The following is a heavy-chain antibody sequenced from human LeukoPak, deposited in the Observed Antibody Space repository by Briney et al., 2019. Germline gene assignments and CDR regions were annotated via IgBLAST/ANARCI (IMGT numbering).Heavy chain of an antibody. CDR1: GFTFDDYA. Sequence: GGSLRLSCAASGFTFDDYAMHWVRQAPGKGLEWVSGISWNSGSIGYADSVKGRFTISRDNAKNSLYLQMNSLRAEDTAVYYCARDKAVGATLFDYWGQGTLVTVSS. CDR2: ISWNSGSI. J-gene: IGHJ4*02. CDR3: ARDKAVGATLFDY. D-gene: IGHD1-26*01. V-gene: IGHV3-9*01.